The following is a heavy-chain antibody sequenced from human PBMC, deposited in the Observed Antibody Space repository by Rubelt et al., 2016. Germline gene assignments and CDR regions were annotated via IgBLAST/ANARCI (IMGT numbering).Heavy chain of an antibody. D-gene: IGHD6-13*01. Sequence: QVQLQESGPGLVKPSGTLSLTCTVSGGSISSYYWSWIRQPPGKGLEWIGYIYYSGSTNYNPSLKSRVTISVDTSKNQFSLKLSSVTAADTAVYYCARLGGYSSTPFDYWGQGTLVTVSS. CDR3: ARLGGYSSTPFDY. CDR2: IYYSGST. CDR1: GGSISSYY. V-gene: IGHV4-59*08. J-gene: IGHJ4*02.